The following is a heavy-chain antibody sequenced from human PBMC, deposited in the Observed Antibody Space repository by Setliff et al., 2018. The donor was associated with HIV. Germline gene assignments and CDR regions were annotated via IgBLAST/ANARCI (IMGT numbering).Heavy chain of an antibody. CDR1: GGSFSGHF. CDR3: ASLLVFPAGGLFDF. Sequence: SETLSLTCAVYGGSFSGHFWTWIRQPPGKGLEWIGNINPNGDTNYNYISSMKGRLTLSLDTSKNQFSLTLRSVTAADTAVYYCASLLVFPAGGLFDFWGHGNLGTVSS. D-gene: IGHD1-26*01. CDR2: INPNGDT. V-gene: IGHV4-34*01. J-gene: IGHJ4*01.